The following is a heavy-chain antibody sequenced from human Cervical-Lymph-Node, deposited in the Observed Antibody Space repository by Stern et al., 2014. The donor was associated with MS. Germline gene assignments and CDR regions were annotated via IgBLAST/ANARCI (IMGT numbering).Heavy chain of an antibody. CDR1: GFTFSDSA. V-gene: IGHV3-23*04. J-gene: IGHJ4*02. CDR2: ISGNGVSG. D-gene: IGHD2-2*01. Sequence: EVQLVQSGGGLVQPGGSLRISCAASGFTFSDSAMSWVRQAPGKGLEWVSSISGNGVSGHYADSVKGRFTISRDNSKNTQYLQMNSLRAEDTAVYYCARDFYIAVVPVAFFDNWGQGTLVTVSS. CDR3: ARDFYIAVVPVAFFDN.